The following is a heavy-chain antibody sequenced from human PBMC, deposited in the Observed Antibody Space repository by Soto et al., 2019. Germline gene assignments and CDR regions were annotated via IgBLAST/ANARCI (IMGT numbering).Heavy chain of an antibody. D-gene: IGHD3-22*01. CDR2: IYYSGST. Sequence: PSETLSLTCAVSTESLSGYYWTCIRQPPEKGLEWIGYIYYSGSTNYNPSLKSRVTISVDTSKNQFSLKLSSVTAADTAVYYCATSYYDSSGYWAWFDYWGQGTLVTVSS. CDR1: TESLSGYY. J-gene: IGHJ4*02. CDR3: ATSYYDSSGYWAWFDY. V-gene: IGHV4-59*01.